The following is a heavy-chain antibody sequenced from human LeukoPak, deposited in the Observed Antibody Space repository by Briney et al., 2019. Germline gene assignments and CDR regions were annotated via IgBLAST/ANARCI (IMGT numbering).Heavy chain of an antibody. D-gene: IGHD6-19*01. CDR1: GGSFSGYY. V-gene: IGHV4-34*01. Sequence: PSETLSLTCAVYGGSFSGYYWSWIRQPPGKGLEWIGEINHSGSTNYNPSLKSRVTISVDTSKNQFSLKLSSVTAADTAVYYCARGRGGSGWYWQYYFDYWGQGTLVTVSS. CDR3: ARGRGGSGWYWQYYFDY. CDR2: INHSGST. J-gene: IGHJ4*02.